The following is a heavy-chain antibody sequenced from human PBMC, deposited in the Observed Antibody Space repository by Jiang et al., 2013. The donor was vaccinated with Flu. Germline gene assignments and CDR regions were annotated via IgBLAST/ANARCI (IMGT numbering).Heavy chain of an antibody. CDR3: ARDRTEYYYDSKTFDI. D-gene: IGHD3-22*01. CDR2: IIPIFGTA. Sequence: SGAEVKKPGSSVKVSCKASGGTFSSYAISWVRQAPGQGLEWMGGIIPIFGTANYAQKFQGRVTITADESTSTAYMELSSLRSEDTAVYYCARDRTEYYYDSKTFDIWAKGQWSPSLQ. CDR1: GGTFSSYA. V-gene: IGHV1-69*01. J-gene: IGHJ3*02.